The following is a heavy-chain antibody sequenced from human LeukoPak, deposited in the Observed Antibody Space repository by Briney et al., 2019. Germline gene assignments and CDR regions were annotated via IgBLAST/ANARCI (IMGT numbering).Heavy chain of an antibody. CDR3: VTTVAGSLDY. D-gene: IGHD6-19*01. CDR2: INWNGGST. V-gene: IGHV3-20*04. CDR1: GFTFDDYG. J-gene: IGHJ4*02. Sequence: GGSLRLSCAASGFTFDDYGMSWVRQAPGKGLEWVPGINWNGGSTGYADSVKGRFTISRDNSKNTLYLQMNSLRAEDTAVYYCVTTVAGSLDYWGQGTLVTVSS.